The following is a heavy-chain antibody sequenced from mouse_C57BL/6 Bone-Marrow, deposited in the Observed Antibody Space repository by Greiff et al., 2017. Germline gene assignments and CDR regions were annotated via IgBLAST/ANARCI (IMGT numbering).Heavy chain of an antibody. D-gene: IGHD1-1*01. V-gene: IGHV5-12*01. CDR3: ARHPPYYGSSDWDY. Sequence: EVQVVESGGGLVQPGGSLKLSCAASGFTFSDYYMYWVRQTPEKRLEWVAYISNGGGSTYYPDTVKGRFTISRDNAKNTLYLQMSRLKSEDTAMYYCARHPPYYGSSDWDYWGQGTTLTVSS. CDR1: GFTFSDYY. J-gene: IGHJ2*01. CDR2: ISNGGGST.